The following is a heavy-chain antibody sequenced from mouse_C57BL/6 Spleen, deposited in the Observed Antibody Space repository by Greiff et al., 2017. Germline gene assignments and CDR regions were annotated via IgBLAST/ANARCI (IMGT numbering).Heavy chain of an antibody. V-gene: IGHV1-81*01. CDR1: GYTFTSYG. J-gene: IGHJ2*01. Sequence: VKLQESGAELARPGASVKLSCKASGYTFTSYGISWVKQRTGQGLEWIGEIYPRSGNTYYNEKFKGKATLTADKSSSTAYMELRSLTSEDSAVYFCARWGITTVVSYFDYWGQGTTLTVSS. D-gene: IGHD1-1*01. CDR3: ARWGITTVVSYFDY. CDR2: IYPRSGNT.